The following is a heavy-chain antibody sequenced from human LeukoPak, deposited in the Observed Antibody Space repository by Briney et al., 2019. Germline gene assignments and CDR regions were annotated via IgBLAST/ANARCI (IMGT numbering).Heavy chain of an antibody. CDR3: ARDPPGDYYGSGSSYRSFDY. CDR2: INPSGGST. Sequence: GASVKVSCKASGYTFTSYYIHWVRQAPGQGLEWMGLINPSGGSTNYAQKFQGKVTMTRDTSTSTAYMELRSLRSDDTAVYYCARDPPGDYYGSGSSYRSFDYWGQGTLVTVSS. CDR1: GYTFTSYY. J-gene: IGHJ4*02. D-gene: IGHD3-10*01. V-gene: IGHV1-46*01.